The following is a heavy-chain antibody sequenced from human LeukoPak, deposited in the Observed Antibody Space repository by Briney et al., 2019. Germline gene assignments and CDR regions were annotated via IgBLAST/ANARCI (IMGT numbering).Heavy chain of an antibody. CDR2: IYYSGST. D-gene: IGHD6-13*01. CDR3: ARGGSIAAAGYFDY. Sequence: PSETLSLTCTVSGGSISSGGYYWSWIRQHPGKGLEWIGYIYYSGSTYYNPSLKSRVTISVDTSKNQFSLKLSSVTAADTAVYYCARGGSIAAAGYFDYWGQETLVTVSS. J-gene: IGHJ4*02. CDR1: GGSISSGGYY. V-gene: IGHV4-31*03.